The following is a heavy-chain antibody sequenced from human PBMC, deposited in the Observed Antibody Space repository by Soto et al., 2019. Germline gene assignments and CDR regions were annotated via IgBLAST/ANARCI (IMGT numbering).Heavy chain of an antibody. CDR2: INAGNGNT. J-gene: IGHJ3*02. CDR1: GYTFTSYA. V-gene: IGHV1-3*01. D-gene: IGHD2-15*01. CDR3: ARGRDIVVVVAATHAFDI. Sequence: VQLVQSGAEVKKPGASVTVSCKASGYTFTSYAMHWVRQAPGQRLEWMGWINAGNGNTKYSQKFQGRVTITRDTSASTAYMELSSLRSEDTAVYYCARGRDIVVVVAATHAFDIWGQGTMVTVSS.